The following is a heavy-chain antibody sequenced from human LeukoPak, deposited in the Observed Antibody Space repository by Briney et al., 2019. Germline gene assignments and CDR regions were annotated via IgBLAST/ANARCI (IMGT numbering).Heavy chain of an antibody. J-gene: IGHJ5*02. V-gene: IGHV4-30-2*01. CDR3: AREKWPQSWFDP. CDR1: GGSISSGGYS. D-gene: IGHD2-8*01. Sequence: SQTLSLTCVVSGGSISSGGYSWSWIRQPPGKGLEWIGYIYHSGSTYYNPSLKSRVTISVDRSKNQFSLKLSSVTAADTAVYYCAREKWPQSWFDPWGQGTLVTVSS. CDR2: IYHSGST.